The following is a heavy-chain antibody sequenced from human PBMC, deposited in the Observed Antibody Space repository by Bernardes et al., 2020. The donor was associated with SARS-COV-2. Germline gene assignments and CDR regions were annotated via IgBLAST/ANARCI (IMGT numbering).Heavy chain of an antibody. Sequence: ASVKVSCKASGYTFTSYGISWVRQAPGQGLEWMGWISAYNGNTNYAQKLQGRVTMTTDTSTSTAYMELRSLRSDDTAVYYCAREGWIFHTIPTQFDYCGQGTLVTVSS. V-gene: IGHV1-18*01. D-gene: IGHD2-2*03. CDR3: AREGWIFHTIPTQFDY. CDR1: GYTFTSYG. J-gene: IGHJ4*02. CDR2: ISAYNGNT.